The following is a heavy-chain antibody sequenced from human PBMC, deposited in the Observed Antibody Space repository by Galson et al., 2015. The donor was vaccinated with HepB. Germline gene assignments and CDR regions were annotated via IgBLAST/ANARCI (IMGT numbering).Heavy chain of an antibody. Sequence: TLSLTCTVSGGSISSGGYYWSWIRQHPGKGLEWIGYIYYSGSTYYNPSLKSRVTISVDTSKNQFSLKLSSVTAADTAVYYCAREWGPGGYSSSLGNDAFDIWGQGTMVTVSS. D-gene: IGHD6-13*01. V-gene: IGHV4-31*03. J-gene: IGHJ3*02. CDR1: GGSISSGGYY. CDR2: IYYSGST. CDR3: AREWGPGGYSSSLGNDAFDI.